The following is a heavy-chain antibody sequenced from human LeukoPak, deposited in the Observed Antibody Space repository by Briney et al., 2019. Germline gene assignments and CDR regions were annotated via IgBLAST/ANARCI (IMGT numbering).Heavy chain of an antibody. CDR3: VRRTGNYFDY. CDR2: ISYNGGST. CDR1: GFTLSGHA. V-gene: IGHV3-64D*09. J-gene: IGHJ4*02. D-gene: IGHD3/OR15-3a*01. Sequence: GGSLRLSCSASGFTLSGHAMHWVRQAPGKALEYVSAISYNGGSTYYANSVKDRFTISRDNSKNTLYLQMSSLRPEDTAVFYCVRRTGNYFDYWGQGTLVIVSS.